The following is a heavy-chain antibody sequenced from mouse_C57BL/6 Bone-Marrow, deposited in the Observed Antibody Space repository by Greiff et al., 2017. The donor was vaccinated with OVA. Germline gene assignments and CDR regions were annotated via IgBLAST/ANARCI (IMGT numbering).Heavy chain of an antibody. Sequence: VQLKESGAELVKPGASVKISCKASGYAFSSSWMNWVKQRPGKGLEWIGQIYPGDGDTNYNGKFKGKATLTADKSSSTAYMQLSSLTSEDSAVYFCARWYYGSSYGYFDVWGTGTTVTVSS. CDR1: GYAFSSSW. CDR3: ARWYYGSSYGYFDV. CDR2: IYPGDGDT. D-gene: IGHD1-1*01. V-gene: IGHV1-80*01. J-gene: IGHJ1*03.